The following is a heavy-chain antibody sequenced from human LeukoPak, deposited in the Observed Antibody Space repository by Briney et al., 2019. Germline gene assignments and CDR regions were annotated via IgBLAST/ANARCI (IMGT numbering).Heavy chain of an antibody. Sequence: PSGTLSLTCTVSGGSISSDYWSWIRQPAGKGLEWIGRIYTSGSTNYNPSLKSRVTMSVDTSKNQFSLKLSSVTAADTAVYYCARAGIAAAAPFDYWGQGTLVTVSS. J-gene: IGHJ4*02. CDR1: GGSISSDY. CDR2: IYTSGST. CDR3: ARAGIAAAAPFDY. V-gene: IGHV4-4*07. D-gene: IGHD6-13*01.